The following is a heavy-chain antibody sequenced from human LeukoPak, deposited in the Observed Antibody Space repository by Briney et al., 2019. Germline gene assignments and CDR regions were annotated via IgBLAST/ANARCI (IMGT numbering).Heavy chain of an antibody. Sequence: GGSLRLSCVVSGLSFSNYWMSWVRQAPGKGLEWVANIKQDGSEQYYVASVKGRFTISRDNAKDSVYLQMNSLRVEDTAVYSCASGSGWVFDYWGHGTLVTVSS. V-gene: IGHV3-7*01. CDR2: IKQDGSEQ. CDR1: GLSFSNYW. J-gene: IGHJ4*01. D-gene: IGHD6-19*01. CDR3: ASGSGWVFDY.